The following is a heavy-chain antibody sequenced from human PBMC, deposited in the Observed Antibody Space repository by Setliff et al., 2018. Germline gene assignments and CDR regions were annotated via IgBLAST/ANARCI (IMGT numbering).Heavy chain of an antibody. CDR2: IRYDGSNK. Sequence: GGSLRLSCAASGFTFSSYAMSWVRQAPGKGLEWVAFIRYDGSNKYYADSVKGRFTISRDNSKNTLYLQMNSLRAEDTAVYYCAKDPRDTYYNFGYWGQGTLVTVSS. V-gene: IGHV3-30*02. CDR3: AKDPRDTYYNFGY. CDR1: GFTFSSYA. J-gene: IGHJ4*02. D-gene: IGHD3-3*01.